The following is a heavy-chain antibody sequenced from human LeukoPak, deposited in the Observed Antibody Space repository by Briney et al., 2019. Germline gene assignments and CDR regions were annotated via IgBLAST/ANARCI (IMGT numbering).Heavy chain of an antibody. D-gene: IGHD2-2*01. J-gene: IGHJ5*02. V-gene: IGHV1-2*03. CDR3: ARDPRIVVVPAASVWFDP. Sequence: LGASVKVSCKASGYTFTSYGISWVRQAPGQGLEWMGWINPNSGGTNYAQKFQGRVTMTRDTSISTAYMELSRLRSDDTAVYYCARDPRIVVVPAASVWFDPWGQGTLVTVSS. CDR1: GYTFTSYG. CDR2: INPNSGGT.